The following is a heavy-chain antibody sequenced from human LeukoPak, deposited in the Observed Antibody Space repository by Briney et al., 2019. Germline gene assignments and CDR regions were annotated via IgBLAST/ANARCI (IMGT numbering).Heavy chain of an antibody. Sequence: SETLSLTCAVYGGSFGGYYWSWIRQPPGKGLEWIGEINHSGRTNYNPSLKSRATISVDTSKNHFSLKLSSVTAADTAVYYCARGGLQHYYGSGSHDYWGQGTLVTVSS. D-gene: IGHD3-10*01. V-gene: IGHV4-34*01. CDR3: ARGGLQHYYGSGSHDY. CDR2: INHSGRT. CDR1: GGSFGGYY. J-gene: IGHJ4*02.